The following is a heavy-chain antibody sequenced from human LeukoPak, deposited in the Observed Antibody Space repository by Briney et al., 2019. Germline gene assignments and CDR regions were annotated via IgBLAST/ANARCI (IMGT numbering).Heavy chain of an antibody. Sequence: SLRLSCAASGFTFDDYAMHWVRQAPGKGLEWVSGISWNSGSIGYADSVKGRFTISRDNAKNSLYLQMNSLRAEDAALYYCAKGRGYGYSYGLFDYWGQGTLVTVSS. D-gene: IGHD5-18*01. J-gene: IGHJ4*02. CDR1: GFTFDDYA. V-gene: IGHV3-9*01. CDR3: AKGRGYGYSYGLFDY. CDR2: ISWNSGSI.